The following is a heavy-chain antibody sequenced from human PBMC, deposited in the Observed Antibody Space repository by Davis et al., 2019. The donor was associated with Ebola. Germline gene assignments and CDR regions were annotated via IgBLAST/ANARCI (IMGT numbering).Heavy chain of an antibody. V-gene: IGHV3-66*04. Sequence: GGSLRLFCAASGFTVSSDYMSWVRQAPGKGLEWVSVMYSGGNTNYADSVKGRFTISRDKSKNTLYLQMNSLRPEDTAVYYCARHDWFDPWGRGTLVTVSS. CDR3: ARHDWFDP. CDR1: GFTVSSDY. J-gene: IGHJ5*02. CDR2: MYSGGNT.